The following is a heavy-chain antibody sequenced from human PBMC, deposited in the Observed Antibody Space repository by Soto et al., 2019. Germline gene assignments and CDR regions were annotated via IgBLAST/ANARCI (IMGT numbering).Heavy chain of an antibody. CDR1: GYTFTSYG. Sequence: ASVKGSCKASGYTFTSYGISWVRQAPGQGLEWMGWISAYNGNTNYAQKLQGRVTITADESTSTAYMELSSLRSEDTAVYYCARAEDIVLVPAAIPYYGMDVWGQGTTVTVSS. D-gene: IGHD2-2*01. J-gene: IGHJ6*02. CDR3: ARAEDIVLVPAAIPYYGMDV. CDR2: ISAYNGNT. V-gene: IGHV1-18*01.